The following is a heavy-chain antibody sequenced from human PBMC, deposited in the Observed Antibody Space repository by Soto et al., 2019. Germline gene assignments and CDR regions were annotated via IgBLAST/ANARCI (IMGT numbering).Heavy chain of an antibody. CDR2: IIPIFGTA. J-gene: IGHJ4*02. CDR1: GGTFSSYA. V-gene: IGHV1-69*06. D-gene: IGHD3-22*01. CDR3: AIKPSYYDSSGPTYYFDY. Sequence: GASVKVSCKASGGTFSSYAISWVRQAPGQGLEWMGWIIPIFGTANYAQKFQGRVTITADKSTSTAYMELSSLRSEDTAVYYCAIKPSYYDSSGPTYYFDYWGQGTLVTVSS.